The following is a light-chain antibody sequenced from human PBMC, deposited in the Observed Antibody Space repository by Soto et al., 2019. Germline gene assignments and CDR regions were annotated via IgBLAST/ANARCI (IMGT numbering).Light chain of an antibody. J-gene: IGKJ1*01. CDR3: QKYYRPWT. CDR1: QSVLYSSNNKNY. V-gene: IGKV4-1*01. CDR2: WAS. Sequence: DIVMTQSPDSLAVSLGERATINCKSSQSVLYSSNNKNYLAWYQQKPGQPPKLLIYWASTRESGVPDRFSGSGSGTDFTLTISSLQAEDVAVYYCQKYYRPWTFGQGTKVDIK.